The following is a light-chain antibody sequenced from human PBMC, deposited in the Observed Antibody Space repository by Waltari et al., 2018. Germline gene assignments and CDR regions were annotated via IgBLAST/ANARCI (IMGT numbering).Light chain of an antibody. J-gene: IGKJ2*01. CDR1: QSVSSN. Sequence: IVMTQSPATLYVSPGERATLSCRASQSVSSNLAWYQQKPGQAPRLLIYDASTRATDIPARFSGSGSGTEFTLTISSLQSEDFAVYYCQQYNDWPPMYTFGQGTKLEI. CDR3: QQYNDWPPMYT. V-gene: IGKV3-15*01. CDR2: DAS.